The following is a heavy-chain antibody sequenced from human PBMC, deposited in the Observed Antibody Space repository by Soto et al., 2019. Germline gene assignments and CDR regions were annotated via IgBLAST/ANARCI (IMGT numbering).Heavy chain of an antibody. D-gene: IGHD6-19*01. CDR3: AGTFSSGWYNYYYYYGMDV. Sequence: SETLSLTCTVSGGSISSYYWSWIRQPPGKGLEWIGYIYYSGSTNYNPSLKSRVTISVDTSKNQFSLKLSSVTAADTAVYYCAGTFSSGWYNYYYYYGMDVWGQGTTLTVTS. CDR2: IYYSGST. J-gene: IGHJ6*02. CDR1: GGSISSYY. V-gene: IGHV4-59*08.